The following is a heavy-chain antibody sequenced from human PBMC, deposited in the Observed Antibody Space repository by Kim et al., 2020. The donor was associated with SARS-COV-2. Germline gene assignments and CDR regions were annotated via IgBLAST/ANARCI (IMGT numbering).Heavy chain of an antibody. J-gene: IGHJ1*01. CDR2: IYHSGST. Sequence: SETLSLTCAVSGGSISSSNWWSWVRQPPGKGLEWIGEIYHSGSTNYNPSLKSLVTISVDKSKNQFSLKISSVTAADTAVYYCAREGDYGDYTLQHWGQGTLVTVSS. D-gene: IGHD4-17*01. CDR1: GGSISSSNW. CDR3: AREGDYGDYTLQH. V-gene: IGHV4-4*02.